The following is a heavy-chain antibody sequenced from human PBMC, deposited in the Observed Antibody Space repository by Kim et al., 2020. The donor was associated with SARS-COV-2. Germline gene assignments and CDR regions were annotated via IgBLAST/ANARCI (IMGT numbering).Heavy chain of an antibody. Sequence: SSPSFQGQVTIAADKSISTAYLQWSSLKASDTAMYYCARPYYYGSGSYNYWGQGTLVTVSS. V-gene: IGHV5-51*01. D-gene: IGHD3-10*01. J-gene: IGHJ4*02. CDR3: ARPYYYGSGSYNY.